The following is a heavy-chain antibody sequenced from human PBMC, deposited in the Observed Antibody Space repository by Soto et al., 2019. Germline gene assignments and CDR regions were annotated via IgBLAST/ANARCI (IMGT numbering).Heavy chain of an antibody. CDR1: GFTFSNYW. D-gene: IGHD4-17*01. Sequence: EVQLVESGGGLIPPGGSLRLSCAASGFTFSNYWIHWVRQAPGEGLVWLSRINGDGSGTNYADSVKGRFTISRDNAKNTVYVQMNSLRAEDTAVYYCARGGLRAYWIDPWGQGTLVTVSS. CDR2: INGDGSGT. V-gene: IGHV3-74*01. CDR3: ARGGLRAYWIDP. J-gene: IGHJ5*02.